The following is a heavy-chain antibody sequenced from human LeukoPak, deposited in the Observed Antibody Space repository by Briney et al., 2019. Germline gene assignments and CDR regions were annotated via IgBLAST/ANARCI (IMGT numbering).Heavy chain of an antibody. Sequence: GESLKISCKGSGYSFTNYWIGWVRQMPGKGLEWVGIIYPSDSDTRYSLSFQGQVTISADKSISTAYLQWSSLKASDTAIYYCARQGGSSAAVYWGQGTLVTVSS. V-gene: IGHV5-51*01. CDR2: IYPSDSDT. CDR1: GYSFTNYW. J-gene: IGHJ4*02. CDR3: ARQGGSSAAVY. D-gene: IGHD6-6*01.